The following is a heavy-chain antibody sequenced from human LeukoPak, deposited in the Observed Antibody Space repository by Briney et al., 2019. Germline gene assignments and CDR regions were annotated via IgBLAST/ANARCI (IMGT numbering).Heavy chain of an antibody. CDR3: RGVRFGELFDY. J-gene: IGHJ4*02. V-gene: IGHV4-39*07. D-gene: IGHD3-10*01. Sequence: SETLSLTCTVSGGSINSSSYYWGWIRQPLGKGLEWIGSIYYSGSTYYNPSLKSRVTISVDSSKNQFSLQLSSVTAADTAVYYCRGVRFGELFDYWGQGTLVTVSS. CDR2: IYYSGST. CDR1: GGSINSSSYY.